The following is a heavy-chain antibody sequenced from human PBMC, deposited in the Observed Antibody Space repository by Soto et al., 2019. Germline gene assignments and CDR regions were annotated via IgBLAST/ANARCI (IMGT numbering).Heavy chain of an antibody. J-gene: IGHJ4*02. CDR3: ARPVEMATISRSYLFY. CDR2: IIPIFGTA. V-gene: IGHV1-69*01. D-gene: IGHD5-12*01. Sequence: QVQLVQSGAEVKKPGSSVKVSCKASGGTFSSYAINWVRQAPGQGLEWMGGIIPIFGTANYAQKFQGRVTITADESTSTAYMELSSLRSEVTAVYYCARPVEMATISRSYLFYWGQGTLVTVSS. CDR1: GGTFSSYA.